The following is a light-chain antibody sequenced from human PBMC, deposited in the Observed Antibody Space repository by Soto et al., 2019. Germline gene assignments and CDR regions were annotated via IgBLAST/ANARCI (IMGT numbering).Light chain of an antibody. V-gene: IGLV2-14*01. J-gene: IGLJ3*02. Sequence: QSALTQSASVSGSTGQSITISCTGTSSDVGGYNYVSWYQQHPGKAPKLIIYDVSHRPSGVSTRFSGSKSGNTASLTISELQAEDEADYSCSSYTSTNSWVFGGGTKLTVL. CDR1: SSDVGGYNY. CDR3: SSYTSTNSWV. CDR2: DVS.